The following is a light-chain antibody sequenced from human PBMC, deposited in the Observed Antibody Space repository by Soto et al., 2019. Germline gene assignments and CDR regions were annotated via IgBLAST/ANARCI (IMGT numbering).Light chain of an antibody. Sequence: EIVLTQSPDTLSLSLGERATLSCRASQSVSSALLAWYQQKPGQAPRLLIYRASTRATGIPDRFTGSGSGTDFTLTISRLEPEDFAVYYCQQYESSPLTFGGGTKVEIK. J-gene: IGKJ4*01. CDR3: QQYESSPLT. CDR1: QSVSSAL. CDR2: RAS. V-gene: IGKV3-20*01.